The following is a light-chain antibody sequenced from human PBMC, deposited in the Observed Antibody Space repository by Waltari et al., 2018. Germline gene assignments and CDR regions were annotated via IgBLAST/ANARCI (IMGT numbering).Light chain of an antibody. Sequence: DIQMTQSPSTLSASVGDRVTITCRASQSMTNWLAGYQQKPGKAPKVLMYKASSLQSGVPSRFSGSRSGTEFTLTISSLQPDDFATYYCHQYNSYPYTFGQGTKLEIK. V-gene: IGKV1-5*03. CDR3: HQYNSYPYT. J-gene: IGKJ2*01. CDR2: KAS. CDR1: QSMTNW.